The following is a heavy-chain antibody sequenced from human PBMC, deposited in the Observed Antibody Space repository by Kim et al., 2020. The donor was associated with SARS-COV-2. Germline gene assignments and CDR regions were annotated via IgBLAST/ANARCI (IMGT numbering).Heavy chain of an antibody. D-gene: IGHD3-3*01. CDR3: ARVSVSYDFWSGYYHYYYYMDV. V-gene: IGHV3-7*01. CDR1: GFTFSSYW. Sequence: GGSLRLSCAASGFTFSSYWMSWVRQAPGKGLEWVANIKQDGREKYYVDSVKGRFTISRDNAKNSLYLQMNSLRAEDTAVYYCARVSVSYDFWSGYYHYYYYMDVWGKGTTVTVSS. J-gene: IGHJ6*03. CDR2: IKQDGREK.